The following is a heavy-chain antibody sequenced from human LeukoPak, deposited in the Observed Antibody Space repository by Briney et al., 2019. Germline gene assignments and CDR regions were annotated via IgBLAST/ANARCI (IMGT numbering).Heavy chain of an antibody. Sequence: ASVKVSCKTSGFTFTGYYIHWVRQAAGQRPEWMGWINPSSGGTDYAQKFQGRVTMTRDTSINTAYMELRSLKSDDTAVYYCAKGNPLSSGTLHVFDYWGQGTLVTVSS. CDR3: AKGNPLSSGTLHVFDY. CDR2: INPSSGGT. V-gene: IGHV1-2*02. D-gene: IGHD3-10*02. J-gene: IGHJ4*02. CDR1: GFTFTGYY.